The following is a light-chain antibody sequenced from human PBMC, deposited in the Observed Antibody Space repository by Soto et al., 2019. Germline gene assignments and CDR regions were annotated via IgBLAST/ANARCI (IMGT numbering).Light chain of an antibody. Sequence: DIQMTQSPSAMSASVGDRVTITCRASQGIHKNLAWFQQKPGKVPKRLIYGASSLQSRFPSRFSGGGSGTALTLTISSLQPEDFATYYCLQHNFYPPTFGQGTRL. CDR2: GAS. J-gene: IGKJ5*01. CDR3: LQHNFYPPT. CDR1: QGIHKN. V-gene: IGKV1-17*03.